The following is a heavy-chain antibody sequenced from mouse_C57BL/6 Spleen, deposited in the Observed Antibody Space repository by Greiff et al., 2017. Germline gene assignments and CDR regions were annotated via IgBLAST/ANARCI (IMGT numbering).Heavy chain of an antibody. CDR2: IWGVGST. J-gene: IGHJ4*01. CDR3: ARGIYDGSTGAMDY. V-gene: IGHV2-6*01. CDR1: GFSLTSYG. Sequence: VQLVESGPGLVAPSQSLSITCTVSGFSLTSYGVDWVRQSPGKGLEWLGVIWGVGSTNYNSALKSRLSISKDNSKSQVFLKMNSLQTDDTAMYYCARGIYDGSTGAMDYWGQGTSVTVSS. D-gene: IGHD2-3*01.